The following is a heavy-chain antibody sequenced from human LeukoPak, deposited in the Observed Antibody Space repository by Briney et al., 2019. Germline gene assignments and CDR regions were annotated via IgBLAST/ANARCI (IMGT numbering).Heavy chain of an antibody. D-gene: IGHD3-16*01. Sequence: GGSLRLSCAASGFTFSSYAMSWARQAPGKGLEWVSGISGRGSSTYYADSVKGRFTISRDNSKNTLYLRVNSLRAEDTAVYYCAKLSSGGLRAPIDYWGQGTLVTVSS. V-gene: IGHV3-23*01. J-gene: IGHJ4*02. CDR3: AKLSSGGLRAPIDY. CDR2: ISGRGSST. CDR1: GFTFSSYA.